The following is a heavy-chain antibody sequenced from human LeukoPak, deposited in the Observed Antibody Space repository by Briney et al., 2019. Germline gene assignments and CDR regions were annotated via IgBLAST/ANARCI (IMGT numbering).Heavy chain of an antibody. CDR2: TSSSGSTI. J-gene: IGHJ6*02. CDR3: ARAVEGSGSPGYYYYGMDV. V-gene: IGHV3-11*01. D-gene: IGHD3-10*01. CDR1: GFNLSDYY. Sequence: GGSLRLSCVACGFNLSDYYMNWIRQAPGKGLEWVSYTSSSGSTIYYADSVKGRFTISRDNAKNSLYLQMNSLRAEDTAVYYCARAVEGSGSPGYYYYGMDVWGQGTTVTVSS.